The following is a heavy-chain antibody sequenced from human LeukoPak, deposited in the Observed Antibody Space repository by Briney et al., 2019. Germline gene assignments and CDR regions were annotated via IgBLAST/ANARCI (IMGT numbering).Heavy chain of an antibody. Sequence: GGSLRLSCAASGFTFSSYWMSWVRQAPGKGLEWVANIKQDGSEKYYVDSVKGRFTISRDNAKNSLYLQMNSLRAEDTAVYYCARDASSWYLVYYYYYMASGAKGPRSPSP. V-gene: IGHV3-7*01. CDR1: GFTFSSYW. J-gene: IGHJ6*03. D-gene: IGHD6-13*01. CDR3: ARDASSWYLVYYYYYMAS. CDR2: IKQDGSEK.